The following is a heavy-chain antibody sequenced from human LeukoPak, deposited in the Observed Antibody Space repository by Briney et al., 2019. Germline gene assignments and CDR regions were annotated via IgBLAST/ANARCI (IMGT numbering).Heavy chain of an antibody. CDR2: ISYDGSNK. Sequence: GGSLRLSCAASGSTFSSYAMHWVRQAPGKGLEWVAVISYDGSNKYYADSVKGRFTISRDNSKNTLYLQMNSLRAEDTAVYYCARDGAAAGPTYFDYWGQGTLVTVSS. CDR3: ARDGAAAGPTYFDY. D-gene: IGHD6-13*01. V-gene: IGHV3-30-3*01. CDR1: GSTFSSYA. J-gene: IGHJ4*02.